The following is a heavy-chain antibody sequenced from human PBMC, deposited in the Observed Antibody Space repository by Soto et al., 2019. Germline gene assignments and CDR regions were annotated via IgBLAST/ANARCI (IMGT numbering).Heavy chain of an antibody. D-gene: IGHD3-10*01. CDR1: GFTFSSYS. CDR3: ASAVDYGSEYYYYYGMDV. Sequence: EVQLLESGGGLVQPGGSLRLSCAASGFTFSSYSMNWVRQAPGKGLEWVSYISSSSSTIYYADSVKGRFTISRDNAKKSLYLQMNSLRDEDTAVYYCASAVDYGSEYYYYYGMDVWGQGTTVTVSS. CDR2: ISSSSSTI. J-gene: IGHJ6*02. V-gene: IGHV3-48*02.